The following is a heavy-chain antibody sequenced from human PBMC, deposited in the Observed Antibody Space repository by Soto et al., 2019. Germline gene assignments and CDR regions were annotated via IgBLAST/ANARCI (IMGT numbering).Heavy chain of an antibody. CDR3: ARDLRPGDRSGYYFLGEFDP. D-gene: IGHD3-22*01. CDR2: IWYDGSNK. Sequence: QVQLVESGGGVVQPGRSLRLSCAASGFTFSSYGMHWVRQAPGKGLEWVAVIWYDGSNKYYADSVKGRFTISRDNSKNTMYLQMNRLRAADTAVYYCARDLRPGDRSGYYFLGEFDPWGPGTLVTVSA. J-gene: IGHJ5*02. CDR1: GFTFSSYG. V-gene: IGHV3-33*01.